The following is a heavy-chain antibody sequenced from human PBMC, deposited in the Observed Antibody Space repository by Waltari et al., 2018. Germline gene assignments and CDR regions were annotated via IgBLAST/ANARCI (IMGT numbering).Heavy chain of an antibody. CDR2: IHYSGSS. Sequence: QVQLQESGPGLVKPSQTLSLTCTVSGGSTSTYYCRWVRQSPGKGLEWIGYIHYSGSSVYNPSLRSRVAISLDTPNNQFSLRLRSVTAADAAIYYCARADTSTSYFYYYMDVWGKGTTVTVSS. D-gene: IGHD1-26*01. J-gene: IGHJ6*03. V-gene: IGHV4-59*01. CDR3: ARADTSTSYFYYYMDV. CDR1: GGSTSTYY.